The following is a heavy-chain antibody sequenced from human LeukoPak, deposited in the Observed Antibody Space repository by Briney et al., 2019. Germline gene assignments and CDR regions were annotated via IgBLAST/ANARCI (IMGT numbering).Heavy chain of an antibody. CDR3: ARGYCSAGSCYSGILYYYYYGMDV. D-gene: IGHD2-15*01. Sequence: GGSLRLSCAASGSTFSSYWMHWVRQAPGKGLVWVSRINSDGSSTTYADSVKGRFTVSRDNAKNTLYLQMNSLRAEDTAVYYCARGYCSAGSCYSGILYYYYYGMDVWGQGTTVTVSS. CDR1: GSTFSSYW. V-gene: IGHV3-74*01. CDR2: INSDGSST. J-gene: IGHJ6*02.